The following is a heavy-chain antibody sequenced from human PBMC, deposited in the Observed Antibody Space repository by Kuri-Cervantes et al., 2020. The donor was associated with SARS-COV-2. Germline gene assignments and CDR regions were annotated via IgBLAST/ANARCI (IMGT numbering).Heavy chain of an antibody. CDR1: GFTFDDYA. D-gene: IGHD3-10*01. CDR3: AKPGVTMVRGVIYWFDP. V-gene: IGHV3-23*01. Sequence: GESLKISCAASGFTFDDYAMHWVRQAPGKGLEWVSAISGSGGSTYYADSVKGRFTISRDNSKNTLYLQMNSLRAEDTAVYYCAKPGVTMVRGVIYWFDPWGQGTLVTVSS. J-gene: IGHJ5*02. CDR2: ISGSGGST.